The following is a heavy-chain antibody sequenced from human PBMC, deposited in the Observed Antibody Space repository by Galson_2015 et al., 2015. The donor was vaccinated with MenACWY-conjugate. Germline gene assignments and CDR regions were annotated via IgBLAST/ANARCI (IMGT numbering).Heavy chain of an antibody. J-gene: IGHJ4*02. CDR2: INPGGSST. V-gene: IGHV3-74*01. Sequence: SLRLSCAASGFIFNTNWMHWVRHAPGKGLVWVSRINPGGSSTTYADSVKDRFTISRDNAKNTLYLQMNSLRPEDTAVFYCAKTRGASFYFDSWGQGTLVTVSS. CDR1: GFIFNTNW. CDR3: AKTRGASFYFDS. D-gene: IGHD1-26*01.